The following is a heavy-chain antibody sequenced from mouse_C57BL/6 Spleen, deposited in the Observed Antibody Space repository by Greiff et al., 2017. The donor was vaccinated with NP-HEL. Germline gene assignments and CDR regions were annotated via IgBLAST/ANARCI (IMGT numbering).Heavy chain of an antibody. CDR3: ARDYYGSSYDD. V-gene: IGHV1-64*01. CDR1: GYTFTSYW. Sequence: QVQLQQPGAELVKPGASVKLSCKASGYTFTSYWMHWVKQRPGQGLEWIGMIHPNSGSTNYNEKFKSKATLTVDKSSSTAYMQLSSLTSEDSAVYYCARDYYGSSYDDWGKGTTLTVSS. J-gene: IGHJ2*01. D-gene: IGHD1-1*01. CDR2: IHPNSGST.